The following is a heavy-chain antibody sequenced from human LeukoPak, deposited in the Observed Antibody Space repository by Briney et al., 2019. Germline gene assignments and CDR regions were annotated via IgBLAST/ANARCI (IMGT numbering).Heavy chain of an antibody. CDR3: ARGGGDPRWLDP. D-gene: IGHD6-25*01. CDR1: GGSISSYY. V-gene: IGHV4-4*07. CDR2: INTSGST. Sequence: SETLSLTCTVSGGSISSYYWTWIRQSAGKGLEWIGRINTSGSTNYNPSLRSRVTMSVNTSKNQFSLNLTSVTAADTAVYSCARGGGDPRWLDPWGQGTLVTVS. J-gene: IGHJ5*02.